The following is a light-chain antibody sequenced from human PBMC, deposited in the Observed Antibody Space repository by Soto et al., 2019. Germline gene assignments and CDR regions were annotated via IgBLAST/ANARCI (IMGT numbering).Light chain of an antibody. CDR3: TSYAGSNNLG. Sequence: QSALTQPPSASGSPGQSVTISCTGTSSDIGGYNYVSWYQQHPGKAPKLMIYEVSKRPSGVPDRFSGSKSGDTASLTVSGLQAEDEADYYCTSYAGSNNLGIGEGTKLTVL. CDR1: SSDIGGYNY. V-gene: IGLV2-8*01. CDR2: EVS. J-gene: IGLJ2*01.